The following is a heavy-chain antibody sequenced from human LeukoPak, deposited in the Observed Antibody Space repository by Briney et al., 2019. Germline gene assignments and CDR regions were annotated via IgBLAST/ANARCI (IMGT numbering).Heavy chain of an antibody. CDR3: ARTTGRPSNYYSMDV. Sequence: ASVKVSCKASGYTFTSFDLNWVRQAPGQGLEWVGWINPNNGNADYAQRFQGRVTMTRDTAISTVYMELSSLTYEDTAVYYCARTTGRPSNYYSMDVWGKGTTVTVSS. J-gene: IGHJ6*03. CDR1: GYTFTSFD. CDR2: INPNNGNA. D-gene: IGHD1-1*01. V-gene: IGHV1-8*01.